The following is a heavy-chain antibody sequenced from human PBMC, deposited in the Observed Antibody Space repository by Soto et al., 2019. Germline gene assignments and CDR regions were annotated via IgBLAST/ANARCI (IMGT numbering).Heavy chain of an antibody. D-gene: IGHD6-13*01. V-gene: IGHV4-59*01. Sequence: SETLSLTCTVSGGSISSYYWSWIRQPPGKGLEWIGYIYYSGSTNYNPSLKSRVTISVDTSKSQFSLKLSSVTAADTAVYYCARELGYSSSWTENWFDPWGQGTLVTVSS. J-gene: IGHJ5*02. CDR3: ARELGYSSSWTENWFDP. CDR2: IYYSGST. CDR1: GGSISSYY.